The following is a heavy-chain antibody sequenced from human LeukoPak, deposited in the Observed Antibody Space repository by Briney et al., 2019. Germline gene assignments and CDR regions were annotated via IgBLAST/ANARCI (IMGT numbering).Heavy chain of an antibody. Sequence: SVKVSCKASGGTFSSYAISWVRQAPGQGLEWMGGIIPIFGTANYAQKFQGRVTITTDESTNTAYMELSSLRSEDTAVYYCARDSSGWYYFDYWGQGTLVTVSS. V-gene: IGHV1-69*05. J-gene: IGHJ4*02. CDR2: IIPIFGTA. CDR3: ARDSSGWYYFDY. CDR1: GGTFSSYA. D-gene: IGHD6-19*01.